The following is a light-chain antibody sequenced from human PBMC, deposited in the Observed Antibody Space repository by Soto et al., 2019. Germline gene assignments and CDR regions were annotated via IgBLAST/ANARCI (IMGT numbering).Light chain of an antibody. CDR2: DAS. CDR3: QQRSNWPPFS. V-gene: IGKV3-11*01. Sequence: EIVLTQSPATLSLSPGERATLSCRASQSVSSYLAWYQQKPGQAPRLLIYDASNRATGIPARFSGSGSGTDFPLTISSLEPEDFAVYYCQQRSNWPPFSFGRGTKVAIK. CDR1: QSVSSY. J-gene: IGKJ3*01.